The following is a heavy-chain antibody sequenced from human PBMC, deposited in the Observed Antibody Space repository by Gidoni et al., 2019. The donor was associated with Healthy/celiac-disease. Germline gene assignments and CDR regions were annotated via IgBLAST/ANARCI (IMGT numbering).Heavy chain of an antibody. CDR3: ARDRSSWYDAFDI. D-gene: IGHD6-13*01. J-gene: IGHJ3*02. CDR2: IWYDGSNK. CDR1: GFPFSSYG. V-gene: IGHV3-33*01. Sequence: QVQLVESGGGVVQPGRSLRPSCAASGFPFSSYGMHWVRQAPGKGLEWVEVIWYDGSNKYYADSVKGRFTISRDNSKNTLYLQMNSLRAEDTAVYYCARDRSSWYDAFDIWGQGTMVTVSS.